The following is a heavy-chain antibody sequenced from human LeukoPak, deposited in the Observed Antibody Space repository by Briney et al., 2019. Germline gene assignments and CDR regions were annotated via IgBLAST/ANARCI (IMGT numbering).Heavy chain of an antibody. CDR3: AKDPVVEMATTIPTPPYYFDY. CDR1: GFTFSSYA. V-gene: IGHV3-30-3*01. D-gene: IGHD5-24*01. J-gene: IGHJ4*02. Sequence: GRSLRLSCAASGFTFSSYAMHWVRQAPGKGLEWVAVISYDGSNKYYADSVKGRFTISRDNSKNTLYLQMNSLRAEDTAVYYCAKDPVVEMATTIPTPPYYFDYWGQGTLVTVSS. CDR2: ISYDGSNK.